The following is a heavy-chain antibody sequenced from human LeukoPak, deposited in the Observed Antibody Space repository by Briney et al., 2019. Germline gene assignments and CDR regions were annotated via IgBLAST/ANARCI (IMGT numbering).Heavy chain of an antibody. CDR3: ARDPTKQQLGIYFDY. CDR2: IYSGGST. D-gene: IGHD6-13*01. Sequence: GGSLRPSCAASGFTVSSNYMSWVRQAPGKGLEWVSVIYSGGSTYYADSVKGRFTISRDNSKNTLYLQMNSLRAEDTAVYYCARDPTKQQLGIYFDYWGQGTLVTVSS. V-gene: IGHV3-53*01. CDR1: GFTVSSNY. J-gene: IGHJ4*02.